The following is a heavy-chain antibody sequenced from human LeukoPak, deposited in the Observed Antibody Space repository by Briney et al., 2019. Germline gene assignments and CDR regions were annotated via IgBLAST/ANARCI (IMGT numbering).Heavy chain of an antibody. Sequence: SQTLSLTCTVSGGSISSGGYYWSWIRQPPGKGLEWIGYIYHSGSTYYNPSLKSRVTISVVRSKNQFSLKLSSVTAADTAVYYCASTLYCSSTSCYRGNAFDIWGQGTMVTVSS. CDR2: IYHSGST. D-gene: IGHD2-2*01. CDR3: ASTLYCSSTSCYRGNAFDI. CDR1: GGSISSGGYY. J-gene: IGHJ3*02. V-gene: IGHV4-30-2*01.